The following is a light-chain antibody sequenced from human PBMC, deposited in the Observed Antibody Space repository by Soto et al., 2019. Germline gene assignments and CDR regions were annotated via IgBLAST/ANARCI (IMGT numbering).Light chain of an antibody. Sequence: LTQPASVSGSPGQWTTISCTGTSSDVGGYNYVSWYQHHPGKAPKLMIYDVTNRPSGVSNRFSGSKSGNTASLTISGLQTEDEADYYCSSYTSSNTYVFGTGTKVTVL. CDR2: DVT. J-gene: IGLJ1*01. CDR1: SSDVGGYNY. V-gene: IGLV2-14*03. CDR3: SSYTSSNTYV.